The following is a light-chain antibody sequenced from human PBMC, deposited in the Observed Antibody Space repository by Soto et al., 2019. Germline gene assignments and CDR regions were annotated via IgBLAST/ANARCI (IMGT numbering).Light chain of an antibody. Sequence: SYELTQPSSVSVSPGQTARITCSGDVLAKKYARWFQQKPGQAPVLVIYKDSERPSGIPERFSVSSSGTTVTLTISGAQVEDEADYYCYSAADNMGVFGGGTKVTVL. CDR2: KDS. CDR3: YSAADNMGV. J-gene: IGLJ3*02. V-gene: IGLV3-27*01. CDR1: VLAKKY.